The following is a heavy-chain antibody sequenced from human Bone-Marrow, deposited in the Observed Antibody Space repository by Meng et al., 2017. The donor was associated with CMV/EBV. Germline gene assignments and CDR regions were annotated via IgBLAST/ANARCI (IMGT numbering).Heavy chain of an antibody. CDR2: IKQDGSEK. D-gene: IGHD3-3*01. CDR3: AREKVRHYDFWSGRYYYYGMDV. CDR1: GFTFSSYW. J-gene: IGHJ6*02. Sequence: GGSLRLSCAASGFTFSSYWMSWVRQAPGKGLEWVANIKQDGSEKYYVDSVKGRFTISRDNAKNSLYLQMNSLRAEDTAVYYCAREKVRHYDFWSGRYYYYGMDVWGQGPTVTFYS. V-gene: IGHV3-7*01.